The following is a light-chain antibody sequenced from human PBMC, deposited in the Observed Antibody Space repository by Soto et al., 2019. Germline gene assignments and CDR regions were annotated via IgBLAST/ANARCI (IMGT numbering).Light chain of an antibody. V-gene: IGKV3-11*01. CDR2: DAS. Sequence: EIVLTQSPATLYLSPGERATLSCRASQTINNYLAWYQQKPGQAPRLLIFDASNRATGIPARFSGSGSGTDCTLTISSLEPEDFAVYYCQQRTNWPALTFGGGTKIEIK. CDR3: QQRTNWPALT. J-gene: IGKJ4*01. CDR1: QTINNY.